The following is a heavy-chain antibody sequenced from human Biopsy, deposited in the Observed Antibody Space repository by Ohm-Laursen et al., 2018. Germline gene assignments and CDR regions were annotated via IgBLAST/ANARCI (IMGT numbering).Heavy chain of an antibody. J-gene: IGHJ6*02. CDR1: GGSISTYY. Sequence: TLSLTWTVSGGSISTYYWTWIRQPPGKGLEWLGYIYSRWSTNYNPSLQRRVTISVDTSKSQFSLKLTSVTAADTAVYYCARVMTTIGYYYAMDVWGQGTTVTVSS. CDR2: IYSRWST. V-gene: IGHV4-59*01. CDR3: ARVMTTIGYYYAMDV. D-gene: IGHD5-24*01.